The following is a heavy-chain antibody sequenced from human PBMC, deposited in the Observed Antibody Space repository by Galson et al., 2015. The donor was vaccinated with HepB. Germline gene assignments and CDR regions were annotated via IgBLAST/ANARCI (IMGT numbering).Heavy chain of an antibody. CDR3: ARDRVAVAGLYYYYGMDV. J-gene: IGHJ6*02. V-gene: IGHV3-11*05. D-gene: IGHD6-19*01. Sequence: SLRLSCAASGFTFSDYYMSWIRQAPGKGLEWVSYISSSSSYTNYADSVKGRFTISRDNAKNSLYLQMNSLRAEDTAVYYCARDRVAVAGLYYYYGMDVWGQGTTVTVSS. CDR1: GFTFSDYY. CDR2: ISSSSSYT.